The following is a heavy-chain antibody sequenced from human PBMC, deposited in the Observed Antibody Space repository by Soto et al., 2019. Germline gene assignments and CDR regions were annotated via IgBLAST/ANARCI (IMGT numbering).Heavy chain of an antibody. CDR1: GFTFSSYG. CDR3: ARDRMDARGWYPSMGGGMDV. V-gene: IGHV3-33*01. D-gene: IGHD6-19*01. J-gene: IGHJ6*02. CDR2: IWYDGSNK. Sequence: QVQLVESGGGVVQPGRSLRLSCAASGFTFSSYGMHWVRQAPGKGLEWVAVIWYDGSNKYYADSVKGRFTISRDNSKNTLYLQMNSLRAEDTAVYYCARDRMDARGWYPSMGGGMDVWGQGTTVTVSS.